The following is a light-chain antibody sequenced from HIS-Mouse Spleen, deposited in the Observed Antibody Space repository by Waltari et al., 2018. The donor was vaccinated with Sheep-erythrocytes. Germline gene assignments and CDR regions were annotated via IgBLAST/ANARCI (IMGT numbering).Light chain of an antibody. CDR3: CSYAGSSTPWV. V-gene: IGLV2-23*01. CDR1: SSDVGSYNL. J-gene: IGLJ3*02. Sequence: QSALTQPASVSGSPGQSITISCTGTSSDVGSYNLFPWYQQHPGKAPNLMIYEGSKRPSGVSNRFSGSKSGNTASLTISGLQAEDEADYYCCSYAGSSTPWVFGGGTKLTVL. CDR2: EGS.